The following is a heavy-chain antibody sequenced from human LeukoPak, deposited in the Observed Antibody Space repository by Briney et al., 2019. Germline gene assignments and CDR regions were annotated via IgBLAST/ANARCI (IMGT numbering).Heavy chain of an antibody. J-gene: IGHJ3*02. Sequence: ASVKVSCKASGYTFTGYYMHWVRQAPGQGLEWMGWINPNSSGTNYVQKFQGRVTMTRDTSISTAYMELSRLRSDDTAVYYCARVDPEYCSGRRCYHDAFDIWGQGTMVTVSS. CDR1: GYTFTGYY. D-gene: IGHD2-15*01. CDR2: INPNSSGT. V-gene: IGHV1-2*02. CDR3: ARVDPEYCSGRRCYHDAFDI.